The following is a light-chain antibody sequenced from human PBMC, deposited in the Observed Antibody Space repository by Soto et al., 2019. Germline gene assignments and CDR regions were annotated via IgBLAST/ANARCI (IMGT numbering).Light chain of an antibody. Sequence: QTVVTQEPSFSVSPGGTVTLTCGLKSGSVSTTNYPSWYQQTPGQTPRTLIYNTNTRSSGVPDRFSGSILGNKAALTITGAQADDESTYYCVVFMGRGTVVFGGGTQLTVL. CDR3: VVFMGRGTVV. J-gene: IGLJ2*01. V-gene: IGLV8-61*01. CDR2: NTN. CDR1: SGSVSTTNY.